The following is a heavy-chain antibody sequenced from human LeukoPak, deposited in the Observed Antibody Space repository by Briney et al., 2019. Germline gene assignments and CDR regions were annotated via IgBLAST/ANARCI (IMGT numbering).Heavy chain of an antibody. CDR1: GFTLSDYY. J-gene: IGHJ6*02. D-gene: IGHD5-18*01. CDR2: ISDSGSTI. V-gene: IGHV3-11*04. CDR3: ARVARGYSYGYYGMDV. Sequence: GGSLRLSCAASGFTLSDYYMSWIRQAPGKGLEWISYISDSGSTIYYANSVKGRFTISRDNAKNSLYLQMSSLRAEDTAVYYCARVARGYSYGYYGMDVWGQGTTVTVSS.